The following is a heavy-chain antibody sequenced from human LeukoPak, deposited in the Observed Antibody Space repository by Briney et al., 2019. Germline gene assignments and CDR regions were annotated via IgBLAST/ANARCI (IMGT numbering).Heavy chain of an antibody. Sequence: SETLSLTCTVSGGPIRSYYWSWMRPPPGKGLEWIGTIHYSESTNFNPSLKSRVAIAVDTSKNQFSLSMRSVTAADTAVYYCARVSAAGMEFHYGMDVWGQGTTVFVSS. CDR3: ARVSAAGMEFHYGMDV. J-gene: IGHJ6*02. CDR1: GGPIRSYY. CDR2: IHYSEST. D-gene: IGHD6-13*01. V-gene: IGHV4-59*01.